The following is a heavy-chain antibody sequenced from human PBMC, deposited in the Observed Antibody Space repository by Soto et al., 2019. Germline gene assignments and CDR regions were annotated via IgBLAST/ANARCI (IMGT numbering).Heavy chain of an antibody. J-gene: IGHJ3*02. CDR2: ISSSGSTI. D-gene: IGHD6-19*01. V-gene: IGHV3-11*01. Sequence: SLRLSCAASGFTFSDYYMSWIRQAPGKGLEWVSYISSSGSTIYYADSVKGRFTISRDNAKNSLYLQMNSLRSEDTAVYYCVKWLGGDDAFDIWGRGTMVTVSS. CDR3: VKWLGGDDAFDI. CDR1: GFTFSDYY.